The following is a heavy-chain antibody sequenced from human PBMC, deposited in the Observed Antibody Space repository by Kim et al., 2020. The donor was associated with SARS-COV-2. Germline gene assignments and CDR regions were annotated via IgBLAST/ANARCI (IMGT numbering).Heavy chain of an antibody. CDR3: ARERSDSIKTLYYFDY. V-gene: IGHV3-66*01. Sequence: GGSLRLSCAASGFTVSSNYMGWVRQAPGKGLEWVSVIYSGGSTYYADSVKGRFTISRDNSKNTVWLQMNSLKAEDTAVYYCARERSDSIKTLYYFDYWGQGTLVTVSS. CDR1: GFTVSSNY. CDR2: IYSGGST. D-gene: IGHD3-22*01. J-gene: IGHJ4*02.